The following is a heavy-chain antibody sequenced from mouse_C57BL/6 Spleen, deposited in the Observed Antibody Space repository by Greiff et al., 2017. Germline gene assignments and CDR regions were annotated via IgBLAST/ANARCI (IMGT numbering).Heavy chain of an antibody. Sequence: EVQLVESGGGLVKPGGSLKLSCAASGFTFSDYGMHWVRQAPEKGLEWVAYISSGSSTIYYADTVKGRFTISRDNAKNTLFLQMTSLRSEDTAMYYCARPDGNYYYYAMDYWGQGTSVTVSS. CDR1: GFTFSDYG. CDR2: ISSGSSTI. D-gene: IGHD2-1*01. J-gene: IGHJ4*01. V-gene: IGHV5-17*01. CDR3: ARPDGNYYYYAMDY.